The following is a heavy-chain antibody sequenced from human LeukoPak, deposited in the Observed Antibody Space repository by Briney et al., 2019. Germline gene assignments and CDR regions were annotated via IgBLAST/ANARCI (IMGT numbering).Heavy chain of an antibody. J-gene: IGHJ4*02. CDR3: AKAKYSSSWCFDY. Sequence: PGGSLRLSCAASGFTFSTYAMSWVRQAPGKGLEWVSAISGSGGSTYYADSVKGRFTISRDNSKNTLYLQMNSLRAEDTAVYYCAKAKYSSSWCFDYWGQGTLVTVSS. CDR2: ISGSGGST. V-gene: IGHV3-23*01. CDR1: GFTFSTYA. D-gene: IGHD6-13*01.